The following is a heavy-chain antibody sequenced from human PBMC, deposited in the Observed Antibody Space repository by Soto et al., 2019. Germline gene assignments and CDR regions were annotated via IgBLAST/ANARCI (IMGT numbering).Heavy chain of an antibody. CDR3: ARYRGPDVFYYYYYMDV. Sequence: SETLSLTCTVSGGSISSGGYYWSWIRQHPGKGLEWIGYIYYSGSTYYNPSLKSRVTISVDTSKNQFSLKLSSVTAADTAVYYCARYRGPDVFYYYYYMDVWGKGTTVTVSS. CDR1: GGSISSGGYY. D-gene: IGHD1-26*01. V-gene: IGHV4-31*03. CDR2: IYYSGST. J-gene: IGHJ6*03.